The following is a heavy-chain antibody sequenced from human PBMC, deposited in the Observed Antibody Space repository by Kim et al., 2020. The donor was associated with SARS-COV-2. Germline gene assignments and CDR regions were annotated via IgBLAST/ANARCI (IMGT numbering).Heavy chain of an antibody. Sequence: SETLSLTCAVYGGSFSGYYWSWIRQPPGKGLEWIGEINHSGSTNYNPSLKSRVTISVDTSKNQFSLKLSSVTAADTAVYYCSRGLRFLEWLFGVWGQGTTVTVSS. CDR1: GGSFSGYY. CDR2: INHSGST. D-gene: IGHD3-3*01. CDR3: SRGLRFLEWLFGV. V-gene: IGHV4-34*01. J-gene: IGHJ6*02.